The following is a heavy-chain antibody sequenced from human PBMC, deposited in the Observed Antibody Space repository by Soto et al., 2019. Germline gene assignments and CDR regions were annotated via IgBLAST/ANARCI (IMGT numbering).Heavy chain of an antibody. CDR3: ARDRNIELAGAQPLLP. CDR2: ISVNNGNT. D-gene: IGHD6-19*01. CDR1: GYTFSSYG. V-gene: IGHV1-18*01. J-gene: IGHJ4*02. Sequence: QVQLVQSGAEVKKPGASVKVSCKTSGYTFSSYGVSWVRQAPGQGLEWMGWISVNNGNTKYAQKVQGRVTMTTDTSTSTAYMELRSLRSDDTAVYYCARDRNIELAGAQPLLPWGQGTLVIVSS.